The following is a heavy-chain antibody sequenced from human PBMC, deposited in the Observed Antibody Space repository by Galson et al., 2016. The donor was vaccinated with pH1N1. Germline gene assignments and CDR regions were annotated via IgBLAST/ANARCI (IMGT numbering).Heavy chain of an antibody. Sequence: LRLSCAASGFTFSSFSMNWVRQAPGKGLEWVSYISSSSSTIYYADSVKGRFTISRDNAKNSLYLQMNSLRAEDTAVYYCARVNHYYYYGMDVWGQGTTVTVSS. J-gene: IGHJ6*02. V-gene: IGHV3-48*01. CDR3: ARVNHYYYYGMDV. D-gene: IGHD1-14*01. CDR2: ISSSSSTI. CDR1: GFTFSSFS.